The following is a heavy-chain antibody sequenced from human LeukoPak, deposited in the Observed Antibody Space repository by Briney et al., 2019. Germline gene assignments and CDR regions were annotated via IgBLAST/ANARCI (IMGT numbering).Heavy chain of an antibody. D-gene: IGHD2-2*01. Sequence: ASVKVSCKASGYIFVNYAMHWVRQAPGQGLEWVGWINTGNGNTKYSQKFQGRVTITRDTSASTASMELSSLRSEDTAVYYCARGRPLQYCSSTSCSPRWGQGTLVTVSS. CDR3: ARGRPLQYCSSTSCSPR. CDR2: INTGNGNT. CDR1: GYIFVNYA. J-gene: IGHJ4*02. V-gene: IGHV1-3*04.